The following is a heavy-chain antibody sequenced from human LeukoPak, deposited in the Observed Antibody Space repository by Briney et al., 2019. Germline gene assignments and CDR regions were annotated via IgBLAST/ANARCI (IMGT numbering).Heavy chain of an antibody. Sequence: SEALSLTCTVSGVSISSYYWSWIRQPPGKGLEWIGYIYYSGSTNYNPSLKSRVTISVDTSKNQFSLKLSSVTAADTAVYYCARSVGPERFDYWGQGTLVTVSS. J-gene: IGHJ4*02. CDR1: GVSISSYY. CDR3: ARSVGPERFDY. CDR2: IYYSGST. D-gene: IGHD1-14*01. V-gene: IGHV4-59*01.